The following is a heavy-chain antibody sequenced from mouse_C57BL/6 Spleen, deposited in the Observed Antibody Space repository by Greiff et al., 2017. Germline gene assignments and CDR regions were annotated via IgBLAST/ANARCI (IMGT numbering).Heavy chain of an antibody. Sequence: EVKVVESGGGLVQPGGSMKLSCVASGFTFSNYWMNWVRQSPEKGIEWVAQIRLKSDNYATHYAESVKGRFTISRDDSKSSVYLQMNNLRAEDTGIYYCTEASYFDYWGQGTTLTVSS. J-gene: IGHJ2*01. CDR2: IRLKSDNYAT. D-gene: IGHD3-2*02. CDR3: TEASYFDY. V-gene: IGHV6-3*01. CDR1: GFTFSNYW.